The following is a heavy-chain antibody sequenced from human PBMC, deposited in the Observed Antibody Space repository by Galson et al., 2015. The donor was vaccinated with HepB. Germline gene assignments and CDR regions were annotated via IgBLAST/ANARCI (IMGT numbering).Heavy chain of an antibody. J-gene: IGHJ4*02. CDR3: ARGTSVYCTRATCYREGSFDY. Sequence: SLRLSCAVSGFTFRSYGMQWVRQAPGKGLEWVAVLWYDGSNRYYVDSVKGRFTISRDNSTNTLYLQMTSLRAEDTAVYYCARGTSVYCTRATCYREGSFDYWGQGTLVTVSS. CDR1: GFTFRSYG. CDR2: LWYDGSNR. D-gene: IGHD2-2*01. V-gene: IGHV3-33*01.